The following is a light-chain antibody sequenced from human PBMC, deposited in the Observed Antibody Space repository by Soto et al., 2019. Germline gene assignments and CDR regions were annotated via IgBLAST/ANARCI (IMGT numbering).Light chain of an antibody. CDR1: TSNIESNF. J-gene: IGLJ2*01. V-gene: IGLV1-47*01. Sequence: QPVLTQPPSASGTPGQRVTISCSGSTSNIESNFVYWYQQLPGTAPKAVIYKNNQRPSGVPDRFSGSKSGTSASLAISGLRSEDEADYSCAVWDDSLSVAFFGGGTKVTVL. CDR2: KNN. CDR3: AVWDDSLSVAF.